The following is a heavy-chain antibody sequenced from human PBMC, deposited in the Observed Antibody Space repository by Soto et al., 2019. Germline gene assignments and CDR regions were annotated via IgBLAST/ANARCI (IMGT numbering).Heavy chain of an antibody. D-gene: IGHD3-16*01. Sequence: QVQLQESGPGLVKPSGTLSLTCAVSGGSISSSNWWSWVRQPPGKGLEWIGEIYHSGSTNYNPSLQSRVTLSVDKSKTPFSLKLSSVNAADTAVYSCAREVGSNGYFDLWGRGTLVTVSS. V-gene: IGHV4-4*02. CDR2: IYHSGST. J-gene: IGHJ2*01. CDR3: AREVGSNGYFDL. CDR1: GGSISSSNW.